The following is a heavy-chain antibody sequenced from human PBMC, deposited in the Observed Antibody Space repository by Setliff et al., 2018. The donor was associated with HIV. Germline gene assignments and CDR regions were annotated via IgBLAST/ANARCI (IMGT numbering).Heavy chain of an antibody. CDR1: GFTFSSYG. CDR3: ARYGGGNPFYYYYMDV. CDR2: ISYDGSNK. Sequence: PGGSLRLSCVVSGFTFSSYGMHWVRQAPGKGLEWVAVISYDGSNKYYADSVKGRFTISRDNSKNTLYLQMNSLRAEDTALYYCARYGGGNPFYYYYMDVWGKGTTVTVSS. J-gene: IGHJ6*03. V-gene: IGHV3-30*03. D-gene: IGHD2-15*01.